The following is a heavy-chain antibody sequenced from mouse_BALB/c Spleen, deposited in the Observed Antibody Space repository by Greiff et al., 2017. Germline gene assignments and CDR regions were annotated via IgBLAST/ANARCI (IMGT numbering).Heavy chain of an antibody. V-gene: IGHV3-2*02. CDR1: GYSITSDYA. J-gene: IGHJ3*01. CDR2: ISYSGST. CDR3: AGGGSWFAY. Sequence: EVKLVESGPGLVKPSQSLSLTCTVTGYSITSDYAWNWIRQFPGNKLEWMGYISYSGSTSYNPSLKSRISITRDTSKNQFFLQLNSVTTEDTATYYCAGGGSWFAYWGQGTLVTVSA.